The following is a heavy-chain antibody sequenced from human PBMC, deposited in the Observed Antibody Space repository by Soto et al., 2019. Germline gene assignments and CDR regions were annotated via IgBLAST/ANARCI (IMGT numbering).Heavy chain of an antibody. CDR1: VGHLNIQYW. CDR2: IDYSAAT. J-gene: IGHJ6*02. D-gene: IGHD3-10*01. CDR3: QMVRGGVFTMDV. V-gene: IGHV4-4*03. Sequence: PPGTLSVTVVVPVGHLNIQYWRSCFRQPTGKGLEWSGEIDYSAATRNNPSLKSRVTMSVDTSKNHFSLTLRSVTAANTAVHYCQMVRGGVFTMDVWGQGITVPVS.